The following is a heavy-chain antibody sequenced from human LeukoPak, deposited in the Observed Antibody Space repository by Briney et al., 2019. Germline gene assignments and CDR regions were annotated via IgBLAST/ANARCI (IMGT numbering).Heavy chain of an antibody. J-gene: IGHJ6*02. CDR3: ARGECSSTSCQIYYYYGMDV. CDR2: IIPILGIA. CDR1: GGTFSSYA. V-gene: IGHV1-69*04. D-gene: IGHD2-2*01. Sequence: SVKVSCKASGGTFSSYAISWVRQAPGQVLEWMGRIIPILGIADYAQKFQGRVTITADKSTSTAYMELSSLRSEDTAVYYCARGECSSTSCQIYYYYGMDVWGQGTTVTVSS.